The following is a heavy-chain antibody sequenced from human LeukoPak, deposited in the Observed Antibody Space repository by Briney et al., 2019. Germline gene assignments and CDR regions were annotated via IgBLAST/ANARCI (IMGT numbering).Heavy chain of an antibody. V-gene: IGHV1-18*01. CDR1: GYTFTSYG. D-gene: IGHD6-13*01. Sequence: ASVKVSCKASGYTFTSYGISWGRQAPGQGLEWMGWISAYNGNTNYAQSFQGRVTMTTDTSTSTAYMELRSLRSDDTAVYYCTSQAATDTDAFDIWGQGTMVTVSP. CDR3: TSQAATDTDAFDI. J-gene: IGHJ3*02. CDR2: ISAYNGNT.